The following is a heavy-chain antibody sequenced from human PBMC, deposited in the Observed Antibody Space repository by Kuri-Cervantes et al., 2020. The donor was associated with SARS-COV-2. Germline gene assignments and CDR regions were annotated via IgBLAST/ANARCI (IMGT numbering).Heavy chain of an antibody. CDR1: GGSISSYY. CDR2: IYYSGST. V-gene: IGHV4-59*01. Sequence: SETLSLTCTVSGGSISSYYWSWIRQPPGKGLEWIGYIYYSGSTNYNPSLKSRVTISVDTSKNQFSLKLSSVTAADTAVYYCAMQPYCSSTHCNYSDGIDVWGQGTTVTVSS. J-gene: IGHJ6*02. CDR3: AMQPYCSSTHCNYSDGIDV. D-gene: IGHD2-2*01.